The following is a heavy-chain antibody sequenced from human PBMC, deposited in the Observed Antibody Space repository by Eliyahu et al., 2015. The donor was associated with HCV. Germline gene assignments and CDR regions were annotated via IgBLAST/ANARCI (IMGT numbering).Heavy chain of an antibody. V-gene: IGHV3-15*01. CDR3: TTGAPGGFDYYLDV. CDR1: GFXXXXAW. D-gene: IGHD3-10*01. J-gene: IGHJ6*03. Sequence: EVQLVESGGGLVKPGGSLXXSXAASGFXXXXAWRSWVRQAPGKGLEWVXRIKSKTDGGTTDYAAPVKGRFTISRDDSKSTLYLQMNSLKTEDTAVYYCTTGAPGGFDYYLDVWGQGTTVTVSS. CDR2: IKSKTDGGTT.